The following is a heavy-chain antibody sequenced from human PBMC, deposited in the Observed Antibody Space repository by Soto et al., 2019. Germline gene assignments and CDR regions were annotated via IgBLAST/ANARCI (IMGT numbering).Heavy chain of an antibody. J-gene: IGHJ6*02. CDR2: IDPSDSYT. V-gene: IGHV5-10-1*01. CDR1: GYSFTSYW. CDR3: ARQAVAARLEYYYYGMDV. D-gene: IGHD6-6*01. Sequence: GESLKISCKGSGYSFTSYWISWVRQMPGKGLEWMGRIDPSDSYTNYSPSFQGHVTISADKSISTAYLQWSSLKASDTAMYYCARQAVAARLEYYYYGMDVWGQGTTVTVSS.